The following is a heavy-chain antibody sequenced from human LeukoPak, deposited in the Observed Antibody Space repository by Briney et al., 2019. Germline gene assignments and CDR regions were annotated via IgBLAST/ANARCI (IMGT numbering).Heavy chain of an antibody. J-gene: IGHJ4*02. D-gene: IGHD5-12*01. CDR2: INHSGST. CDR1: GGSFSGYY. V-gene: IGHV4-34*01. CDR3: ARGGQWLRRLDC. Sequence: PSETLSLTCAVYGGSFSGYYWSWIRQPPGKGLEWIGEINHSGSTNYNPSLKSRVTISVDTSKNQFSLKLSSVTAADTAVYYCARGGQWLRRLDCWGQGTLVTVS.